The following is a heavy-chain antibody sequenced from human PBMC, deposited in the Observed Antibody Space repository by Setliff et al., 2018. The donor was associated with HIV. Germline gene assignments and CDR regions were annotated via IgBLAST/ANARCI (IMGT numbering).Heavy chain of an antibody. CDR2: ISSGGDSI. Sequence: GGSLRLSCAASGFTFSSFEMNWVRQAPGKGLEWLSYISSGGDSIYYADSVKGRFTISRDNAKNSLYLQMNSLRAEDTAVYYCARDHSSGWYYIDYWGQGTLVTVSS. CDR3: ARDHSSGWYYIDY. V-gene: IGHV3-48*03. J-gene: IGHJ4*02. D-gene: IGHD6-19*01. CDR1: GFTFSSFE.